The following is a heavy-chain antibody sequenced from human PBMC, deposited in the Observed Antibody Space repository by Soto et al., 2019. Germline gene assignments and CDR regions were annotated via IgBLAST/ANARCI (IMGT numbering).Heavy chain of an antibody. CDR2: IYYTGST. V-gene: IGHV4-59*01. J-gene: IGHJ4*02. CDR3: ARAGGYNYHYDF. CDR1: GVSISSYY. Sequence: SETLSLTCSVSGVSISSYYWSWTRQTPGKGLEWIGYIYYTGSTKYNPSLASRVTISIETSENQFSLKLSSATPADTAVYYCARAGGYNYHYDFWGQGTLVTVSS. D-gene: IGHD1-1*01.